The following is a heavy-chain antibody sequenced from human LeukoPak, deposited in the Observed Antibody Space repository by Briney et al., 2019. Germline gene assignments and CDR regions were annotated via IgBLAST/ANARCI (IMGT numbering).Heavy chain of an antibody. Sequence: PGGSLRLSCAASGFTFSSYAMSWVRQAPGKGLEWVSAISGSGGSTYYADSVKGPFTTSRDNSKNTLYLQMNSLRAEDTAVYYCAKGGDCSSTSCYADWFDPWGQGTLVTVSS. CDR3: AKGGDCSSTSCYADWFDP. CDR2: ISGSGGST. J-gene: IGHJ5*02. V-gene: IGHV3-23*01. D-gene: IGHD2-2*01. CDR1: GFTFSSYA.